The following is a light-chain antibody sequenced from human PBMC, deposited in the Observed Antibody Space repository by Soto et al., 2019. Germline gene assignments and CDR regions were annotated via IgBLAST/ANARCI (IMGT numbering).Light chain of an antibody. V-gene: IGKV1-27*01. J-gene: IGKJ5*01. CDR3: QNYNSAPIT. Sequence: DIPMTQSPSSLSASVGDRVTITCRASQGISNYLGWYQQKPGKLPKLLIYAASTLQSGVPSRFSGSGSGTDFTLTISSLQPEDVAIYYCQNYNSAPITFGQGTRLEIK. CDR1: QGISNY. CDR2: AAS.